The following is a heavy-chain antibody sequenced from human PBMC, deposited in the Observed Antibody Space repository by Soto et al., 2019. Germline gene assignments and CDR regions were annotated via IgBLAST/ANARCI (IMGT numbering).Heavy chain of an antibody. D-gene: IGHD1-26*01. Sequence: QITLRESGPSLVKPTETLTLTCTFSGFSLTTTGVGVGWVRQPPGKALEWLAVVFWDGGERYSPSLKSRVTITKDTSKAPVVFTMANMDPADTATYFCTQVYGSGSWGWYFHSWGQGTLVTVSS. CDR2: VFWDGGE. J-gene: IGHJ5*02. CDR3: TQVYGSGSWGWYFHS. V-gene: IGHV2-5*02. CDR1: GFSLTTTGVG.